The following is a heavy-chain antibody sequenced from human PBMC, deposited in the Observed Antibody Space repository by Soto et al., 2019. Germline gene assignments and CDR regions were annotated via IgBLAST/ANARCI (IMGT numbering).Heavy chain of an antibody. CDR1: GGSVGSGSYS. CDR3: SREQWPGTNLLDP. CDR2: IHPGGST. Sequence: QLQLQESGSGLVKPSQTLSLTCAVSGGSVGSGSYSWSWIRQPPGKGLEWIGYIHPGGSTYYNPSLDNRVTMSVDRSKNQVSRKVTSVTAADTAVYYCSREQWPGTNLLDPWGQGTLVTVSS. V-gene: IGHV4-30-2*01. D-gene: IGHD6-19*01. J-gene: IGHJ5*02.